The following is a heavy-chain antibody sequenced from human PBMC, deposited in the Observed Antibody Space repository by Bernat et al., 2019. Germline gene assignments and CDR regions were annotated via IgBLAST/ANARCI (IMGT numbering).Heavy chain of an antibody. D-gene: IGHD4-17*01. J-gene: IGHJ4*02. Sequence: QLQLQESGPGLVKPSETLSLTCTVSGGSISSSGYYWGWIRQPPGKGLEWIGSISYSGSTYYNPSLKSRVTISVDTSKNQFSLKLSSVTAADTAVYYCARHPAGYGDPYYYFDYWGQGTLVTVSS. CDR3: ARHPAGYGDPYYYFDY. CDR2: ISYSGST. CDR1: GGSISSSGYY. V-gene: IGHV4-39*01.